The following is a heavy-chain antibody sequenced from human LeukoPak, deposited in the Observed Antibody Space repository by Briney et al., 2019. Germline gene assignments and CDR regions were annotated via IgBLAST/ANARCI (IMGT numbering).Heavy chain of an antibody. V-gene: IGHV1-18*01. CDR1: GYTVTSYD. J-gene: IGHJ4*02. D-gene: IGHD6-19*01. CDR2: ISAYNGYT. CDR3: ARNGSGWYFLDY. Sequence: GASVKVSCKATGYTVTSYDTSWVRQAPGQGPEWMGWISAYNGYTNYAQKFQGRVTMTTDTSTNTAYMELRSLRSDDTAVYYCARNGSGWYFLDYWGQGTLVTVSS.